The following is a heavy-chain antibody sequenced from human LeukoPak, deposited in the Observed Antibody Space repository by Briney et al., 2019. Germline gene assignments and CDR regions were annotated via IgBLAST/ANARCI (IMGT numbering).Heavy chain of an antibody. D-gene: IGHD3-9*01. CDR1: GYTFTSYA. Sequence: ASVKVSCKASGYTFTSYAMNWVRQAPGQGLEWMGWINTNTGNPTYAQGFTGRFVFSLDTSVSTAYLQISSLKAEDTAMYYCARVDILTGYYIPDYWGQGTLVTVSS. CDR2: INTNTGNP. V-gene: IGHV7-4-1*02. CDR3: ARVDILTGYYIPDY. J-gene: IGHJ4*02.